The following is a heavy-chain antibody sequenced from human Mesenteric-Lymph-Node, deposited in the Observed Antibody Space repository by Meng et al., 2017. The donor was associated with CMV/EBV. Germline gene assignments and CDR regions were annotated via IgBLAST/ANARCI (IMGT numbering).Heavy chain of an antibody. J-gene: IGHJ6*02. CDR3: ARDFQSSVATIDGSSWYYGMDV. Sequence: SVKVSCKASGGTFSSYAISWVRQAPGQGLEWMGGIIPIFGTANYAQKFQGRVTITTDESTSTAYMELSSLRSEGTAVYYCARDFQSSVATIDGSSWYYGMDVWGQGTTVTVSS. V-gene: IGHV1-69*05. CDR2: IIPIFGTA. CDR1: GGTFSSYA. D-gene: IGHD5-12*01.